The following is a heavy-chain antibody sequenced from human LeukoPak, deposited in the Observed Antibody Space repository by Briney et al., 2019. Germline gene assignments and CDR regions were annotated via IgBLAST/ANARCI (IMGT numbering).Heavy chain of an antibody. D-gene: IGHD4-11*01. CDR2: ISSSSSTI. Sequence: PGGSLRLSCAASGFTFSSYSMNWVRQAPGKGLEWVSYISSSSSTIYYADSVKGRFTISRDNAKNSLYLQMNSLRAEDTAVYYCARGGYSNDYWGQGTLVTVSS. CDR3: ARGGYSNDY. V-gene: IGHV3-48*01. CDR1: GFTFSSYS. J-gene: IGHJ4*02.